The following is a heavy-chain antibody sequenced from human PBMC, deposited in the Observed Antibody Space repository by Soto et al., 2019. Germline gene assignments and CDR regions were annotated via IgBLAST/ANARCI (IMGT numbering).Heavy chain of an antibody. J-gene: IGHJ6*02. D-gene: IGHD4-17*01. CDR3: ARGYGDYAYYGMDV. CDR2: ISWNSGSI. CDR1: GFTFDDYA. V-gene: IGHV3-9*01. Sequence: EVQLVESGGGLVQPGRSLRLSCAASGFTFDDYAMHWVRQAPGKGLEWVSGISWNSGSIGYADSVKGRFTISRDNAKNSLYLQMNSLRDEDTAVYYCARGYGDYAYYGMDVWGQGTTVTVSS.